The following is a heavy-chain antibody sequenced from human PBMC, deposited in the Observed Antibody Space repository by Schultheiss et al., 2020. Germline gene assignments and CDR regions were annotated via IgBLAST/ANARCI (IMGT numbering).Heavy chain of an antibody. Sequence: SVKVSCKASGGTFNNYTVTWVRQAPGQGLEWMGRFIPIFDITHYAQKFQGRVTITADKSTNTGYMELSRLRSEDTAVYYCARVNENEDYGDYWGQGTLVTV. D-gene: IGHD3-16*01. CDR1: GGTFNNYT. V-gene: IGHV1-69*02. J-gene: IGHJ4*02. CDR3: ARVNENEDYGDY. CDR2: FIPIFDIT.